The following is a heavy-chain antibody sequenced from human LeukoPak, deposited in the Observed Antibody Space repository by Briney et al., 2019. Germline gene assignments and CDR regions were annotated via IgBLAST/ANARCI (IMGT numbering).Heavy chain of an antibody. Sequence: ASVKVSCKASGYTFTSYYMHWVRQAPGQGLEWMGIINPSGGSTSYAQKFQGRVTMTRDMSTSTVYMELSSLRSEDTAVYYCARVAEGGAFDIWGLGTMVTVSS. CDR1: GYTFTSYY. CDR2: INPSGGST. J-gene: IGHJ3*02. V-gene: IGHV1-46*01. D-gene: IGHD1-26*01. CDR3: ARVAEGGAFDI.